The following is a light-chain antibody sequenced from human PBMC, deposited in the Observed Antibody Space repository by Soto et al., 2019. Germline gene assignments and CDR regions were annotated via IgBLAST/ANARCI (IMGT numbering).Light chain of an antibody. J-gene: IGKJ2*01. CDR2: GAS. CDR3: QQYGRSPAT. V-gene: IGKV3-20*01. Sequence: EIVLTQSPGTLSLSPGERATLSCRASQSVTNGYLAWYQQKPGQAPRLLIHGASNRATGIPDRFIGSGSGTDFTPTVNSLETDDFAVNHCQQYGRSPATCGQGTKLEIK. CDR1: QSVTNGY.